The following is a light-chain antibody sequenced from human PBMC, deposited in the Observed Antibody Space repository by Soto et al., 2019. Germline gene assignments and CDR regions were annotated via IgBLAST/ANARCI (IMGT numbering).Light chain of an antibody. CDR2: GAS. CDR3: QQYGVSPRT. J-gene: IGKJ1*01. CDR1: QSVSNNY. Sequence: EIVLMHSPCTLSLXXGERATLSCRASQSVSNNYLAWYQQKPGQAPRLLIYGASSRATGIPDRFSGSGSGTDFSLTISRLEPEDFAVYYCQQYGVSPRTFGQGTKVDIK. V-gene: IGKV3-20*01.